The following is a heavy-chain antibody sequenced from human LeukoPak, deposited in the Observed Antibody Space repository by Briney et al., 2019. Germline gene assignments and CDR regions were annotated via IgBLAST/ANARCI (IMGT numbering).Heavy chain of an antibody. CDR1: GGSFSGYY. J-gene: IGHJ3*02. Sequence: SETLSLTCAVYGGSFSGYYWSWIRQPPGKGLEWIGEINHSGSTNYNPSLKSRVTISVDTSKNQFSLKLSSVTAADTAVYYCARGRGPRDAFDIWGQGTMVTVSS. V-gene: IGHV4-34*01. CDR2: INHSGST. D-gene: IGHD3-10*01. CDR3: ARGRGPRDAFDI.